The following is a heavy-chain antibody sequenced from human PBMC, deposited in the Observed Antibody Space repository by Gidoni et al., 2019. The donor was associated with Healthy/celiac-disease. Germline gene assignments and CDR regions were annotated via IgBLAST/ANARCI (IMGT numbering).Heavy chain of an antibody. Sequence: QVQLVESGGGVVQPGRCLRLSCAASGFTFSSYGMHWVRQAPGKGLEWVAVIWYDGSNKYYADSVKGRFTISRDNSKNTLYLQMNSLRAEDTAVYYCARVGSGWFFDYWGQGTLVTVSS. CDR3: ARVGSGWFFDY. V-gene: IGHV3-33*01. D-gene: IGHD6-19*01. CDR1: GFTFSSYG. J-gene: IGHJ4*02. CDR2: IWYDGSNK.